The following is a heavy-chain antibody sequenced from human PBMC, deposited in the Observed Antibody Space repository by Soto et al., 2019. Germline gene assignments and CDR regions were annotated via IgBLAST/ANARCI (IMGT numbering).Heavy chain of an antibody. Sequence: QVQLVESGGGVVQPGRSLRLSCAASGFTFSSYAMHWVRQAPGKGLEWVAVISYDGSNKYYADSVKGRFTISRDNSKNTLYLQMNSLRAEDTAVYYCARERSRGYFDSWGQGTLVTVSS. V-gene: IGHV3-30-3*01. D-gene: IGHD1-26*01. CDR3: ARERSRGYFDS. J-gene: IGHJ4*02. CDR1: GFTFSSYA. CDR2: ISYDGSNK.